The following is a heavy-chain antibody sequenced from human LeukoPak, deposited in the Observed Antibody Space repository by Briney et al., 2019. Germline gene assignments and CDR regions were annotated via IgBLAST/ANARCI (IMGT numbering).Heavy chain of an antibody. CDR3: ASIAPLYSGSYYGYFQH. CDR1: GFTVSSNY. J-gene: IGHJ1*01. CDR2: IYSGGST. Sequence: GGPLRLSCAASGFTVSSNYMSWVRQAPGKGLEWVSVIYSGGSTYYADSVKGRFTISRDNSKNTLYLQMNSLRAEDTAVYYCASIAPLYSGSYYGYFQHWGQGTLVTVSS. D-gene: IGHD1-26*01. V-gene: IGHV3-53*01.